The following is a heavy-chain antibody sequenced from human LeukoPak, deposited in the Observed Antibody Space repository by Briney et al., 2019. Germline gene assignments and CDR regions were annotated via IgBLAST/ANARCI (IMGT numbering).Heavy chain of an antibody. Sequence: GGSLRLSCVASGFTFSRYNMNWVRQAPGKGLEWVSRIKYDGSYTNYADSVKGRFTISRDNARNTLSLHMISLRAEDTAVYFCVRDGDAYNFDFWGQGVLVTVSS. CDR3: VRDGDAYNFDF. D-gene: IGHD5-24*01. CDR2: IKYDGSYT. J-gene: IGHJ4*02. V-gene: IGHV3-74*01. CDR1: GFTFSRYN.